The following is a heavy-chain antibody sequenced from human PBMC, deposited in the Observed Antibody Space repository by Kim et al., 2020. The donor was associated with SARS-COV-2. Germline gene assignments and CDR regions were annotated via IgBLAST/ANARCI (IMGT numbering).Heavy chain of an antibody. J-gene: IGHJ4*02. CDR2: ISYDGSNK. D-gene: IGHD3-10*01. CDR3: ARDTYYYGSGSYSPDY. V-gene: IGHV3-30*04. Sequence: GGSLRLSCAASGFTFSSYAMHWVRQAPGKGLEWVAVISYDGSNKYYADSVKGRFTISRDNSKNTLYLQMNSLRAEDTAVYYCARDTYYYGSGSYSPDYWGQRTLVTVSS. CDR1: GFTFSSYA.